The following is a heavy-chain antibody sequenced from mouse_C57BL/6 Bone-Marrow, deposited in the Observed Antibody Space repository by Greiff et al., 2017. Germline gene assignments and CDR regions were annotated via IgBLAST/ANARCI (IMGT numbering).Heavy chain of an antibody. D-gene: IGHD4-1*01. Sequence: EVHLVESGGGLVKPGGSLKLSCAASGFTFSSYAMSWVRQTPEKRLEWVATISDGGSYTYYPDNVKGRFTISRDNAKNNLYLQMSHLKSEDTAMYYCARDLGRGYWGQGTTLTVSS. CDR2: ISDGGSYT. V-gene: IGHV5-4*01. J-gene: IGHJ2*01. CDR3: ARDLGRGY. CDR1: GFTFSSYA.